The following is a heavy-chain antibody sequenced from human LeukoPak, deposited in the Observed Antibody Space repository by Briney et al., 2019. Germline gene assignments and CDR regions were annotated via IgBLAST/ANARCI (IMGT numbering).Heavy chain of an antibody. CDR2: ISDRGGTT. CDR3: AKVTSAGSCYQSDY. J-gene: IGHJ4*02. CDR1: GFTFSGYA. V-gene: IGHV3-23*01. D-gene: IGHD2-15*01. Sequence: GESLRLSCAASGFTFSGYAMAWVRQAPGKGLEWVSGISDRGGTTYYADSVEGRFTISRDNSKNTLYLQMNNQGAEDTAVYYCAKVTSAGSCYQSDYWGQGTLVTVSS.